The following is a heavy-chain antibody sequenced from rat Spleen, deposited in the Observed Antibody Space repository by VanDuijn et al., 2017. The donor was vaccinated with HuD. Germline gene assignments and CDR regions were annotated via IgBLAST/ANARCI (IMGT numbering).Heavy chain of an antibody. J-gene: IGHJ3*01. V-gene: IGHV5-25*01. CDR1: GFTFNNYD. Sequence: EVQLVESGGGLVQPGRSLKLSCEVSGFTFNNYDMAWIRQAPTKGLEWVASINPGGFNTYYRDSVKGRFTVSRDNSKSTLYLQVDSLRSADTATYYCARQDTSGYSNWFAYWGQGTLVTVSS. CDR2: INPGGFNT. CDR3: ARQDTSGYSNWFAY. D-gene: IGHD4-3*01.